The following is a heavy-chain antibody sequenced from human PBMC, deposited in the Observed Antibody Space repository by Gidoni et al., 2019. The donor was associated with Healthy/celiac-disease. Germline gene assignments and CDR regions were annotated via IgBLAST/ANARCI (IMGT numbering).Heavy chain of an antibody. Sequence: QVQLVQSGAEVKKPGSSVKVSCKASGGTFSSYAISWVRQAPGQGLEWMGGIIPIFGTANYAQKFQGRVTITADESTSTAYMELSSLRSEDTAVYYCARASMVRGPNDPAGAFDIWGQGTMVTVSS. CDR1: GGTFSSYA. D-gene: IGHD3-10*01. CDR3: ARASMVRGPNDPAGAFDI. V-gene: IGHV1-69*01. J-gene: IGHJ3*02. CDR2: IIPIFGTA.